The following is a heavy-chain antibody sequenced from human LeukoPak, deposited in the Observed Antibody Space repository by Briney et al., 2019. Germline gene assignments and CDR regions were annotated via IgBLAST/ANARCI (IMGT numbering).Heavy chain of an antibody. CDR2: IRFDGSTK. V-gene: IGHV3-30*02. Sequence: QPGGSRRVSCVAPAITFRSSSMHWVRQAPGKGLEWLAFIRFDGSTKYYADSVKGRFTVSRDNSKSTLYLQMNSLRAEDTAVYYCAQPDFWGQGTLVTVSS. CDR3: AQPDF. J-gene: IGHJ4*02. CDR1: AITFRSSS.